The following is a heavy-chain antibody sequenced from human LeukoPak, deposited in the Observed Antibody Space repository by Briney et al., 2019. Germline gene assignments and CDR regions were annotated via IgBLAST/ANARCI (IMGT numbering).Heavy chain of an antibody. Sequence: ASVKVSCKASGYTFTGYYMHWVRQAPGQGLEWMGRINPNSGGTNYAQKFQGRVTMTRDTSISTAYMELSRLTSDHTAVYYRARGNKGYSYGYWFDPWGQGTLVTVSS. D-gene: IGHD5-18*01. CDR3: ARGNKGYSYGYWFDP. J-gene: IGHJ5*02. CDR2: INPNSGGT. CDR1: GYTFTGYY. V-gene: IGHV1-2*06.